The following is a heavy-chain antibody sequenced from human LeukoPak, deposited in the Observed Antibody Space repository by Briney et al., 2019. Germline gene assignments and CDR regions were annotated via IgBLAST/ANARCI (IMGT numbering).Heavy chain of an antibody. CDR3: AKGGYCSSTSCYALDWNDVVYPIDP. CDR2: IRYDGSNK. CDR1: GFTFSSYG. V-gene: IGHV3-30*02. J-gene: IGHJ5*02. D-gene: IGHD2-2*01. Sequence: GGSLRLSCAASGFTFSSYGMHWVRQAPGKGLEWVAFIRYDGSNKYYADSVRGRFTISRDNSKNTLYLQMNSLRAEDTAVYYCAKGGYCSSTSCYALDWNDVVYPIDPWGQGTLVTVSS.